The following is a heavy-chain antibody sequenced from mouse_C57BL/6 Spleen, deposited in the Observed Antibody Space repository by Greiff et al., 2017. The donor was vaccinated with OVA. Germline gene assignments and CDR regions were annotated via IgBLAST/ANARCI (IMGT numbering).Heavy chain of an antibody. V-gene: IGHV1-82*01. J-gene: IGHJ4*01. CDR3: ARAYYYGSSYELDY. CDR2: IYPGDGDT. CDR1: GYAFSSSW. Sequence: QVQLQQSGPELVKPGASVKISCKASGYAFSSSWMNWVKQRPGKGLEWIGRIYPGDGDTNYNGKFKGKATLTADKSSSTAYLQLSSLTSEDSAVSFCARAYYYGSSYELDYWGQGTSVTVSS. D-gene: IGHD1-1*01.